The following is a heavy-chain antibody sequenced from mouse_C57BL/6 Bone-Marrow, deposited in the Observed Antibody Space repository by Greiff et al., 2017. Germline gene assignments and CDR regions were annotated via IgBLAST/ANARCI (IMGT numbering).Heavy chain of an antibody. V-gene: IGHV1-82*01. Sequence: VQLKQSGPELVKPGASVKISCKASGYAFSSSWMNWVKQRPGKGLEWIGRIYPGDGDTNYNGKFKGKATLTADKSSSSAYMQLSSLTSEYSAVYFCARNWVYYFDYWGQGTTLTVSS. D-gene: IGHD4-1*01. CDR2: IYPGDGDT. CDR1: GYAFSSSW. CDR3: ARNWVYYFDY. J-gene: IGHJ2*01.